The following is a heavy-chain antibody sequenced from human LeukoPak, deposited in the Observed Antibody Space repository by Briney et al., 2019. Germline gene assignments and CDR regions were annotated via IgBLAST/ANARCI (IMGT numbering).Heavy chain of an antibody. CDR2: ISYDGSNK. Sequence: GGSLRLSCAASGFTFSSYGMHWVRQAPGKGLEWVAVISYDGSNKYYADSVKGRFTISRDNSKNTLYLQMNSLRAEDTAVYYCAKWVYYYDSSGQIDYWGQGTLVTVSS. D-gene: IGHD3-22*01. V-gene: IGHV3-30*18. CDR1: GFTFSSYG. CDR3: AKWVYYYDSSGQIDY. J-gene: IGHJ4*02.